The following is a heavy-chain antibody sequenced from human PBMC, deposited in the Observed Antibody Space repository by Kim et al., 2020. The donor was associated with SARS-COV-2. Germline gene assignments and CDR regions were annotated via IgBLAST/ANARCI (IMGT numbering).Heavy chain of an antibody. J-gene: IGHJ3*02. CDR1: GFTFDDYA. Sequence: GGSLRLSCAASGFTFDDYAMHWVRQAPGKGLEWVSGISWNSGSIGYADSVKGRFTISRDNAKNSLYLQMNSLRAEDTALYYCAKAIGQQLPPCAFDIWG. CDR2: ISWNSGSI. CDR3: AKAIGQQLPPCAFDI. V-gene: IGHV3-9*01. D-gene: IGHD6-13*01.